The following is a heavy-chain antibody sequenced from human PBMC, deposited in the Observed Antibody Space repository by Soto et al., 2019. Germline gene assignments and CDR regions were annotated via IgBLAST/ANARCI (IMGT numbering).Heavy chain of an antibody. D-gene: IGHD2-15*01. CDR3: ARGDCVGGTCYSWAGSFYYYMDV. CDR2: INSEGSVS. V-gene: IGHV3-74*02. CDR1: GFTFSNYW. J-gene: IGHJ6*03. Sequence: EVQLVESGGGLVQPGGSLRLSCAASGFTFSNYWMYWVRQAPGKGLEWVSRINSEGSVSSHADSVRGRLTISRDNVKNTLYLHMDSLRAEDTAVYFCARGDCVGGTCYSWAGSFYYYMDVWGKGTTVTVFS.